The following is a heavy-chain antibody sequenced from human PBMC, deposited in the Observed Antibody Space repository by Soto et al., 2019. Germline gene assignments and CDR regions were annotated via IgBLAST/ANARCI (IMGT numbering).Heavy chain of an antibody. V-gene: IGHV3-23*01. CDR1: GFPFSSYA. D-gene: IGHD3-10*01. CDR3: AKALWFGEFPFDY. CDR2: ISGSGGST. Sequence: LSLTCAASGFPFSSYAMSWVRQAPGKGLEWVSAISGSGGSTYYADSVKGRFTISRDNSKNTLYLQMNSLRAEDTAVYYCAKALWFGEFPFDYWGQGTLVTVSS. J-gene: IGHJ4*02.